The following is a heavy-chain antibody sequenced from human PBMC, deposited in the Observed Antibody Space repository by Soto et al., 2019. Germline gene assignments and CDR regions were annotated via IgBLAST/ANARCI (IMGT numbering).Heavy chain of an antibody. V-gene: IGHV3-74*01. CDR3: AGDTSGWAGWFDP. Sequence: PGGSLRLSCAASGFTFSLYWMHWVRQAPGKGLVWVSRINSDGSGTSYADSVKGRFTISRDNAKNTLYLQMNSLRAEDTAVYYCAGDTSGWAGWFDPWGQRTLVTVSP. CDR1: GFTFSLYW. J-gene: IGHJ5*02. D-gene: IGHD6-19*01. CDR2: INSDGSGT.